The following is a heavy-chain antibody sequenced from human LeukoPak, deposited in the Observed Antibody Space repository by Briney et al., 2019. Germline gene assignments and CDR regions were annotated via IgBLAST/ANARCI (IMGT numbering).Heavy chain of an antibody. CDR1: GFTFDDYA. CDR3: AKDFESDSSSWYGWFDP. Sequence: GRSLRLSCAASGFTFDDYAMHWVRQAPGQGLEWVSGISWNSGSIGYADSVKGRFTISRDNAKNSLYLQMNSLRAEDTALYYCAKDFESDSSSWYGWFDPWGQGTLVTVSS. V-gene: IGHV3-9*01. D-gene: IGHD6-13*01. J-gene: IGHJ5*02. CDR2: ISWNSGSI.